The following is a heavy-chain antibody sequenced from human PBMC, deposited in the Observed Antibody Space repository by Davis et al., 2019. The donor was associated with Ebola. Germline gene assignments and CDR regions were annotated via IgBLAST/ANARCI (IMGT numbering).Heavy chain of an antibody. CDR3: ARETGQLAAAPYYYYGMDV. J-gene: IGHJ6*02. D-gene: IGHD6-13*01. V-gene: IGHV1-2*04. CDR1: GYTFTGYY. Sequence: ASVKVSCKASGYTFTGYYMHWVRQAPGQGLEWMGWINPNSGGTNYAQKFQGWVTMTRDTSISTAYMELSRLRSDDTAVYYCARETGQLAAAPYYYYGMDVWGQGTTVTVSS. CDR2: INPNSGGT.